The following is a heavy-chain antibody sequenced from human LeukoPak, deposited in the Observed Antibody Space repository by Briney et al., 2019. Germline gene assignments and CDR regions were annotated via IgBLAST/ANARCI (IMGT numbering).Heavy chain of an antibody. V-gene: IGHV3-66*01. CDR2: IYSGGST. J-gene: IGHJ3*02. CDR1: GFTVSSNY. D-gene: IGHD6-13*01. Sequence: GGSLRLSCAASGFTVSSNYMSWVRQAPGKGLEWVSVIYSGGSTYYADSVKGRFTISRDNSKNTLYLQMNSLRAEDTAVYYCARGEGRVAAAAPLDAFDIWGQGTMVTVSS. CDR3: ARGEGRVAAAAPLDAFDI.